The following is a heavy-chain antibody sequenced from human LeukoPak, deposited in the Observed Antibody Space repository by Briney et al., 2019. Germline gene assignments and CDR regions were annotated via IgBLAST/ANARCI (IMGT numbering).Heavy chain of an antibody. D-gene: IGHD2-2*01. CDR2: IRYDGSNK. J-gene: IGHJ6*03. CDR1: GFTFSSYG. CDR3: AKGPAAFQYLYYYMDV. V-gene: IGHV3-30*02. Sequence: GGSLRLSCAASGFTFSSYGMHWVRQAPGKGLEWVAFIRYDGSNKYYADSVKGRFTISRDNSKNTLYLQMNSLRAEDTAVYYCAKGPAAFQYLYYYMDVWGKGTTVTVSS.